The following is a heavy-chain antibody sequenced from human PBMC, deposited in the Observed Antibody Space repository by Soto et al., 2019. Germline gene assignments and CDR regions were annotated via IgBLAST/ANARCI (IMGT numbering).Heavy chain of an antibody. D-gene: IGHD3-9*01. CDR2: FSAYNDNT. CDR3: ARLAILTGYPAKNDY. Sequence: QVQLVQSGAEVKEPGASVKVSCKASGYTFTSYGITWVRQAPGQGLEWMGWFSAYNDNTNYAQKLQGRVTMTTDTSTSTAYMELRSLRSDDTAVYYCARLAILTGYPAKNDYWGQGTLLTVSS. CDR1: GYTFTSYG. J-gene: IGHJ4*02. V-gene: IGHV1-18*01.